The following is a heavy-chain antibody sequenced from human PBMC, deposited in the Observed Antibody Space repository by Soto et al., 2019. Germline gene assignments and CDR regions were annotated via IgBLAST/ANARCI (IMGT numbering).Heavy chain of an antibody. CDR2: IYYSGST. Sequence: TSETLSLTCTVSGGSISSYYWSWIRQPPGKGLEWIGYIYYSGSTNYNPPLKSRVTISVDTSKNQFSLKLSSVTAADTAVYYCARAPQYYDFWSGPPRYYYMDVWGKGTTVTVSS. J-gene: IGHJ6*03. V-gene: IGHV4-59*01. CDR1: GGSISSYY. CDR3: ARAPQYYDFWSGPPRYYYMDV. D-gene: IGHD3-3*01.